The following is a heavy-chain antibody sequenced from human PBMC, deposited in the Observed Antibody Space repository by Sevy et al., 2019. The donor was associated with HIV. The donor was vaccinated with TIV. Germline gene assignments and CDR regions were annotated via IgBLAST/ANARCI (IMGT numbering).Heavy chain of an antibody. CDR1: GFTFSSYA. CDR3: TLLEGYCSSTSCPFHFDY. CDR2: ISYDGSNK. Sequence: GGSLRLSCAASGFTFSSYAMHWVRQAPGKGLEWVAVISYDGSNKYYADSVKGRFTISRDNSKNTLYPQMNSLRAEDMAVYYCTLLEGYCSSTSCPFHFDYWGQGTLVTVSS. D-gene: IGHD2-2*01. V-gene: IGHV3-30-3*01. J-gene: IGHJ4*02.